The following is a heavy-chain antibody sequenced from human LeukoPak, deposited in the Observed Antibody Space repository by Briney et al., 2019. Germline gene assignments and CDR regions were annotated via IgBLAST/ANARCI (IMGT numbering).Heavy chain of an antibody. Sequence: GGSLRLSCAASGFTFSSYGMHWVRQAPGKGLEWVAFIRYDGRNKYYADSVKGRFTISRDNSKNTLCLQMNSLRAEDTAVYYCAKEIWPTVTTPGHTHFDYWGQGTLVTVSS. J-gene: IGHJ4*02. CDR3: AKEIWPTVTTPGHTHFDY. V-gene: IGHV3-30*02. D-gene: IGHD4-17*01. CDR1: GFTFSSYG. CDR2: IRYDGRNK.